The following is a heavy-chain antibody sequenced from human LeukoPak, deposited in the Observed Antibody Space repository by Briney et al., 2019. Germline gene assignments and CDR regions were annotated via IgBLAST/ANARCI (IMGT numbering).Heavy chain of an antibody. V-gene: IGHV3-23*01. CDR2: ISGSGGST. D-gene: IGHD3-3*01. CDR1: GFTFSSYA. CDR3: AREGYDFWSGYYFPYYYYGMDV. Sequence: GGSLRLSCAASGFTFSSYAMSWVRQAPGKGLEWVSAISGSGGSTYYADSVKGRFTISRDNSKNTLYLQMNSLRAEDTAVYYCAREGYDFWSGYYFPYYYYGMDVWGQGTTVTVSS. J-gene: IGHJ6*02.